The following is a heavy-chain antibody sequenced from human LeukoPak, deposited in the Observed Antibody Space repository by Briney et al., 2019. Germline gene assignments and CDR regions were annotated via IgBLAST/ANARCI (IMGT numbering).Heavy chain of an antibody. J-gene: IGHJ4*02. CDR2: IYSSGST. CDR1: GGSINSYC. CDR3: ARGGKATVVTM. D-gene: IGHD4-23*01. V-gene: IGHV4-4*07. Sequence: PSETLSLSCTASGGSINSYCMSWIRQPAGKGLEWIGRIYSSGSTNYNPSLKSRVSMSVDKSKNQFSLKLTSVTAADTAVYYCARGGKATVVTMWGQGILVTVSS.